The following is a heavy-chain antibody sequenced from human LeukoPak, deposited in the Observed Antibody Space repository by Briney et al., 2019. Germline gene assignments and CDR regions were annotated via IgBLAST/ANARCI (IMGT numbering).Heavy chain of an antibody. CDR1: GFTFSSYW. J-gene: IGHJ4*02. CDR3: ASTATLSY. V-gene: IGHV3-7*01. Sequence: GGSLRLSCAASGFTFSSYWMTWVRQAPGKGLEWLAKIKQDGSEGNYVDSVKGRFTISRDNAKNSLYLQMNSLRAEDTAVYYCASTATLSYWGQGTLVTVSS. CDR2: IKQDGSEG. D-gene: IGHD2-15*01.